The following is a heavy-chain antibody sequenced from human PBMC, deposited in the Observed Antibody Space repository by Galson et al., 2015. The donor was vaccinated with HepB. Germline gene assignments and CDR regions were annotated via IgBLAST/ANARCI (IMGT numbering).Heavy chain of an antibody. J-gene: IGHJ6*02. D-gene: IGHD2-2*01. CDR3: ARGIEVVPDASGMDV. CDR1: GFTFRSHW. V-gene: IGHV3-74*01. CDR2: INRDGSST. Sequence: SLRLSCAASGFTFRSHWMHWVRRAPGKGLVWVSRINRDGSSTNYADSVKGRFAISRDNAKNTLYLQMSSLRAEDTAVYYCARGIEVVPDASGMDVWGQGTTVTVSS.